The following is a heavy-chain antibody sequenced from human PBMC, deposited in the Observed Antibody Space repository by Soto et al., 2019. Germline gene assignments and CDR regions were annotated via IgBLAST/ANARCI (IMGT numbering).Heavy chain of an antibody. CDR3: ASYDSSGYYPYNWFAP. D-gene: IGHD3-22*01. CDR2: IIPIIGTA. V-gene: IGHV1-69*12. CDR1: GGTFSSYA. Sequence: QVQLVQSGAEVKKPGSSVKVSCKASGGTFSSYAISWVRPAPGPGLEWMGGIIPIIGTANYAQKFQGRVTITADESTSTAYMELSSLRSADTAVYYCASYDSSGYYPYNWFAPWGQGTLVTVSS. J-gene: IGHJ5*02.